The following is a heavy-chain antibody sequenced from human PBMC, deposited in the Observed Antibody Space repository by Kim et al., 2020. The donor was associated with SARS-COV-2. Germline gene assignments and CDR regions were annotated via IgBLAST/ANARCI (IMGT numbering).Heavy chain of an antibody. J-gene: IGHJ6*02. Sequence: GGSLRLSCSASGFTFSSYAMHWVRQAPGKGLEYVSAISSNGGSTYYADSVKGRFTISRDNSKNTLYLQMSSLRAEDTAVYYCVKLVRGIHYGMDVWGQGTTVTVSS. V-gene: IGHV3-64D*06. D-gene: IGHD3-10*01. CDR2: ISSNGGST. CDR3: VKLVRGIHYGMDV. CDR1: GFTFSSYA.